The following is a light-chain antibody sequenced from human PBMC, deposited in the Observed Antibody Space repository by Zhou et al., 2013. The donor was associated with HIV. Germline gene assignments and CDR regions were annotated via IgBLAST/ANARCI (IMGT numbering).Light chain of an antibody. CDR2: ATS. CDR1: QSVGSTY. V-gene: IGKV3-20*01. Sequence: EIVLTQSPGTLSLSLGERTTLSCRASQSVGSTYLAWYQQKPGQAPRLLIYATSTRATGVPDRFSGSGSGTDFTLTISRLEPEDFAMYYCQQHGSSPFTFGPGTRVDIK. CDR3: QQHGSSPFT. J-gene: IGKJ3*01.